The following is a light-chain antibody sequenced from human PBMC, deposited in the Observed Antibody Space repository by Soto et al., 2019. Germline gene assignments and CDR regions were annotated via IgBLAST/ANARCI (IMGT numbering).Light chain of an antibody. CDR2: TAS. CDR3: QQYNTYLHT. CDR1: QTISKW. V-gene: IGKV1-5*03. Sequence: DVQMTQSPSTLSASVGDRVTITCRASQTISKWLAWYQQKPGKAPRLLIYTASTLESGVPSRFSGSGSGTAFPPTISSLQPDDGALYHCQQYNTYLHTFGQGTKLDIK. J-gene: IGKJ2*01.